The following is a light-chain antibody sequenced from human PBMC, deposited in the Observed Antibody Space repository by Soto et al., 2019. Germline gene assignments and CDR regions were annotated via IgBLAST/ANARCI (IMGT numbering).Light chain of an antibody. CDR1: QSVGRH. CDR2: DAS. V-gene: IGKV3-11*01. J-gene: IGKJ4*01. CDR3: QQRNNWPASP. Sequence: EIVLTQSPATLSLSPGERATLSCRASQSVGRHLAWSQQKPGQAPRLLIYDASNRATGVPARFSGSGSGTDFTLSISSLEPEDFAVHYCQQRNNWPASPFGGGTKVEIK.